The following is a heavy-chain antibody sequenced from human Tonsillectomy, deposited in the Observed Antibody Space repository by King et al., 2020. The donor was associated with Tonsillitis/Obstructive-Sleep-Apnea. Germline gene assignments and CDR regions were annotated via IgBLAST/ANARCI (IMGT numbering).Heavy chain of an antibody. CDR3: TTRFSEYCTGGSCYYGMDV. CDR1: GFSFNKAW. D-gene: IGHD2-15*01. V-gene: IGHV3-15*07. J-gene: IGHJ6*02. Sequence: VQLVESGGGLVKPGGSLRLSCVASGFSFNKAWMTWVRQAPGKGLEWVGRIKSKTDGGTTDYAAPVKGRFTISRDDSKNTLYLQMNSLKTEDTAVYYCTTRFSEYCTGGSCYYGMDVWGQGTTVTVSS. CDR2: IKSKTDGGTT.